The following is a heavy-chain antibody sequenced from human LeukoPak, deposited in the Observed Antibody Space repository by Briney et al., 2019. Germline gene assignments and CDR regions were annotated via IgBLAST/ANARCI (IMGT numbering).Heavy chain of an antibody. CDR3: ARDLNCNQVDY. CDR1: GFTFNAHW. V-gene: IGHV3-74*01. Sequence: QSGGSLRLSCAASGFTFNAHWMHWVRQTPEKGLVCVSRINTDGSVTNYADSVKGRFTISRDNAKDTLYLQMNSLRVEDTAVYYCARDLNCNQVDYWGQGSLVTVSS. CDR2: INTDGSVT. J-gene: IGHJ4*02. D-gene: IGHD1-20*01.